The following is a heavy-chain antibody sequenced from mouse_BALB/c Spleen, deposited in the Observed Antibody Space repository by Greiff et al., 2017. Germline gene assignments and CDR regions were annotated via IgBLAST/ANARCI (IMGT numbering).Heavy chain of an antibody. CDR3: ARHYYGSSDE. CDR2: IDTSDSYT. Sequence: QVQLQQPGAELVMPGASVKMSCKASGYTFTDYWMHWVKQRPGQGLEWIGAIDTSDSYTSYNQKFKGKATLTVDKSSSTAYMQLSSLTSEDSAVYYCARHYYGSSDEWGQGTTVTVSS. D-gene: IGHD1-1*01. J-gene: IGHJ2*01. CDR1: GYTFTDYW. V-gene: IGHV1-69*01.